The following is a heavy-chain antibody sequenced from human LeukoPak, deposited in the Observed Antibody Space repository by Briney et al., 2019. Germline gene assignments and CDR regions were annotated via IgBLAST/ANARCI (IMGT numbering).Heavy chain of an antibody. V-gene: IGHV5-51*01. J-gene: IGHJ6*02. CDR2: IYPGDSDT. CDR3: ARLYDSTGYYYTYAMDV. Sequence: GESLKISCKGSGYRFTTYWIAWVCQMPGKGLEWMGIIYPGDSDTRYSPSFQGQVTISADKSIATAYLQWSSLKASDTAMYYCARLYDSTGYYYTYAMDVWGQGTTVTVSS. CDR1: GYRFTTYW. D-gene: IGHD3-22*01.